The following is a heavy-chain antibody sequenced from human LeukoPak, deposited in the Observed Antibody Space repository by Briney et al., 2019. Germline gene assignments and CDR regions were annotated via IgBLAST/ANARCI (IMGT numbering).Heavy chain of an antibody. V-gene: IGHV1-18*01. J-gene: IGHJ4*02. CDR2: IRGYNGNT. D-gene: IGHD3-22*01. CDR3: ARDRHRRHYYDSSLHPPLDY. Sequence: SVKVSCKASGYTFTNFGISWVRQAPGQGLEWMGWIRGYNGNTNYAQKLQGRVTMTTDTSTSTAYMDLRSLRSDDTAVYYCARDRHRRHYYDSSLHPPLDYWGQGTLVTVSS. CDR1: GYTFTNFG.